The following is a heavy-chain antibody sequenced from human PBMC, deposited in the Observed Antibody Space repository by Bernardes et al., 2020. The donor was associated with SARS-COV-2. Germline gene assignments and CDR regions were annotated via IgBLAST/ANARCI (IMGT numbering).Heavy chain of an antibody. Sequence: GWSLRLSCAASGFTFSNYWMSWVRQAPGKGLEWVANIKQDGSEKYYVDSVKGRFTISRDNAKNSLFLQMNSLRDEDTAVYYCARVEGSSWYWNYWGQGQWSPSL. CDR1: GFTFSNYW. D-gene: IGHD6-13*01. J-gene: IGHJ3*01. CDR2: IKQDGSEK. V-gene: IGHV3-7*01. CDR3: ARVEGSSWYWNY.